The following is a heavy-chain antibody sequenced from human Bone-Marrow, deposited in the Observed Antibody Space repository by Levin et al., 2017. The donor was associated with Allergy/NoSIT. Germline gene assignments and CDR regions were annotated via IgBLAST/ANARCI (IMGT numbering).Heavy chain of an antibody. D-gene: IGHD3-10*01. CDR3: AKGGGGFGDLDY. V-gene: IGHV1-2*02. Sequence: ASVKVSCKSSGYTFTASYMHWVRQAPGEGLEWMGWINPSTGDTNYAQTFQGRVTMTSDTSISTTFMELRRLRSDDTAVYYCAKGGGGFGDLDYWGQGSLITVSS. CDR2: INPSTGDT. CDR1: GYTFTASY. J-gene: IGHJ4*02.